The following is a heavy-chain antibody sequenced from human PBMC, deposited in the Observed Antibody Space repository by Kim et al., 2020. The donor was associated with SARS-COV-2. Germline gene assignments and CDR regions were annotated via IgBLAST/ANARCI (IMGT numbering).Heavy chain of an antibody. V-gene: IGHV4-4*02. J-gene: IGHJ4*02. CDR3: ARRGMGYDSSGL. D-gene: IGHD3-22*01. Sequence: NCNPSLKSRVTITVDKANTQFSLKLISVTAADTAVYYCARRGMGYDSSGLWGQGTLVTVSS.